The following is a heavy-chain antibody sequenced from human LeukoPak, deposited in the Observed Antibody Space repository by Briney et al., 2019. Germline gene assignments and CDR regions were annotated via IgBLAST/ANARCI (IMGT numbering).Heavy chain of an antibody. Sequence: PGGSLRLSCAASGFTFSSYAMTWVRQAPGKGLEWVSAISNSGGSTYYADSVKGRFTISRDNSKNTLYLQMNSLRAEDTAVYYCAKDRYGSWSYYDFDYWGQGTLVTVSS. J-gene: IGHJ4*02. D-gene: IGHD1-26*01. CDR1: GFTFSSYA. CDR3: AKDRYGSWSYYDFDY. CDR2: ISNSGGST. V-gene: IGHV3-23*01.